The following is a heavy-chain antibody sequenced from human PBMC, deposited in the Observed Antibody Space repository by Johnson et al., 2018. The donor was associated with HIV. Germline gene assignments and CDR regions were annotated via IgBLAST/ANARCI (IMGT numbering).Heavy chain of an antibody. CDR3: VKGDEVVAATSGFDI. J-gene: IGHJ3*02. CDR1: GFTFSSYD. CDR2: IWYDGSNK. D-gene: IGHD2-15*01. Sequence: VQLVESGGGLVQPGGSLRLSCAASGFTFSSYDMHWVRQAPGKGLEWVAVIWYDGSNKYYADSVKGRFTISRDNSKNTLYLQMNSLRAEDTAVYYCVKGDEVVAATSGFDIWGQGIMVIVSS. V-gene: IGHV3-33*06.